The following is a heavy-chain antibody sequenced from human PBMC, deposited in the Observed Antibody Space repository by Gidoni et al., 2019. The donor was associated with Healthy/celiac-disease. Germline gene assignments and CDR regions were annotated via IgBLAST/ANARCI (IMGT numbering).Heavy chain of an antibody. CDR3: AREPLFTKRGGDSYFDY. Sequence: QVQLQESGPGLVKPSQTLSLTCTVSGGSISSGSYYWSWIRQPAGKGLEWIGRIYTSGSTNYNPSLKSRVTISVDTSKNQFSLKLSSVTAADTAVYYCAREPLFTKRGGDSYFDYWGQGTLVTVSS. CDR2: IYTSGST. V-gene: IGHV4-61*02. CDR1: GGSISSGSYY. D-gene: IGHD3-16*01. J-gene: IGHJ4*02.